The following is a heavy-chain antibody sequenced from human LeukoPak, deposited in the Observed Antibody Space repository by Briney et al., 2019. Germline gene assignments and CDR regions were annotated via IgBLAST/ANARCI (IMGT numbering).Heavy chain of an antibody. J-gene: IGHJ4*02. D-gene: IGHD6-19*01. CDR3: ARSGHSNGWYYFDY. CDR2: ISGSGDHT. CDR1: GFTFSNYA. Sequence: GGSLRLSCAASGFTFSNYAMNWVRQAPGKGLEWVSGISGSGDHTYYADSVKGRFTISRDNAKKSLDLQMNSLRAEDTAVYYCARSGHSNGWYYFDYWGLGALVTVSS. V-gene: IGHV3-23*01.